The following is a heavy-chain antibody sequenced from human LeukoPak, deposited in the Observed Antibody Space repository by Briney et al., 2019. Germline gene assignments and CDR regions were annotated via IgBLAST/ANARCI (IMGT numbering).Heavy chain of an antibody. D-gene: IGHD6-19*01. J-gene: IGHJ4*02. CDR1: GGSVSSGSYY. Sequence: SETLSLTCTVSGGSVSSGSYYWSWIRQPPGKGLEWIGYIYYSGSTNYNPSLKSRVTISVDTSKNQSSLSLSSVTAADTAVYYCARASHSSSDWLPFDYWGQGALVTVSS. V-gene: IGHV4-61*01. CDR3: ARASHSSSDWLPFDY. CDR2: IYYSGST.